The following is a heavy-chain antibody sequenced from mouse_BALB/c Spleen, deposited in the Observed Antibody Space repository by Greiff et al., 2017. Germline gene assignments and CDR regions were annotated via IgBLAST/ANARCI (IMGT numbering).Heavy chain of an antibody. CDR2: ISSGGST. J-gene: IGHJ1*01. V-gene: IGHV5-6-5*01. D-gene: IGHD1-1*01. CDR1: GFTFSSYA. Sequence: EVQRVESGGGLVKPGGSLKLSCAASGFTFSSYAMSWVRQTPEKRLEWVASISSGGSTYYPDSVKGRFTISRDNARNILYLQMSSLRSEDTAMYYCARLYYHGYFDVWGAGTTVTVSS. CDR3: ARLYYHGYFDV.